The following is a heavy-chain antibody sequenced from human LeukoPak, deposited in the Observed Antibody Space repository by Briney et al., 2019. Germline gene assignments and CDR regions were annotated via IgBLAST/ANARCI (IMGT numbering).Heavy chain of an antibody. V-gene: IGHV1-46*01. D-gene: IGHD2-8*01. J-gene: IGHJ4*02. CDR2: INPSGGST. CDR3: ARDGKDIVLMVYAGGFDY. CDR1: GYTFTSYY. Sequence: ASVKVSCEASGYTFTSYYMHWVRQAPGQGLEWMGIINPSGGSTSYAQKFQGRVTMTRDTSISTAYMELSRLRSDDTAVYYCARDGKDIVLMVYAGGFDYWGQGTLVTVSS.